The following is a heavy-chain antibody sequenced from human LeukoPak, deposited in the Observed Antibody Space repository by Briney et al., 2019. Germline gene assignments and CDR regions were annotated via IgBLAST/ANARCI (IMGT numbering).Heavy chain of an antibody. J-gene: IGHJ4*02. Sequence: SETLSLTCTVSGGSISTHYWSWIRHPPGKGLEWIGYMDSSGSINYNPSLKSRVTISVDASKNQFSLKLSSVTAADTAVYYCARDMGDYGDYVFDYWGQGTLVTVSS. V-gene: IGHV4-59*11. CDR2: MDSSGSI. D-gene: IGHD4-17*01. CDR1: GGSISTHY. CDR3: ARDMGDYGDYVFDY.